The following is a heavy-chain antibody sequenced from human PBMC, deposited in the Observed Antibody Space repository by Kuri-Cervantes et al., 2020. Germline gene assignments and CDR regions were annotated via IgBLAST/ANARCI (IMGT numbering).Heavy chain of an antibody. CDR2: ISAYNGDT. CDR3: ARGSSWYGTSIWYFDL. CDR1: GYTFTSYG. D-gene: IGHD6-13*01. V-gene: IGHV1-18*01. J-gene: IGHJ2*01. Sequence: ASVKVSCKASGYTFTSYGISWVRQAPGQGPEWMGWISAYNGDTKYAQKIQGRVTMTTDTSTTTAYMELRSLRSEDTAVYYCARGSSWYGTSIWYFDLWGRGTLVTVSS.